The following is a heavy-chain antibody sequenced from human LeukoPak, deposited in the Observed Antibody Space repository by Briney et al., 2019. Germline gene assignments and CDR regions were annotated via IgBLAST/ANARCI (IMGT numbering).Heavy chain of an antibody. D-gene: IGHD2-15*01. CDR1: GYTFTSD. Sequence: GASVKVSCKASGYTFTSDINWVRQAPGQGLEWLGWMNPNSYNTGYAQKFQGRVTMTRETSVSTAYMELTSLRSEDTAVYYCVRAAVSGYCSDGSCYRLDYWGQGTLLIVSS. CDR2: MNPNSYNT. J-gene: IGHJ4*02. V-gene: IGHV1-8*01. CDR3: VRAAVSGYCSDGSCYRLDY.